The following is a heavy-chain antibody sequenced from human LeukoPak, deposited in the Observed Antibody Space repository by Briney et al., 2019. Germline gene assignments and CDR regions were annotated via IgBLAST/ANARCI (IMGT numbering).Heavy chain of an antibody. V-gene: IGHV3-30*03. CDR2: LSHDGSHK. CDR3: ESETFFSLSGEVMDV. D-gene: IGHD3-3*01. CDR1: GFSFSSFA. J-gene: IGHJ6*02. Sequence: GGSLRLSCAASGFSFSSFAVHWVREAPGKGMEWVAMLSHDGSHKNYADVVKGRFTISRDNSKDTLYLQMNSLRPEDTAVYYCESETFFSLSGEVMDVWGQGTTVTVSS.